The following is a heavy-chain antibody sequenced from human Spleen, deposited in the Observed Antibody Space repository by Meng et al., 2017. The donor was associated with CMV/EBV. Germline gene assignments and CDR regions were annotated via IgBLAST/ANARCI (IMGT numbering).Heavy chain of an antibody. CDR3: ARASGGEYSSSWSHFDY. Sequence: QVPLQQWGAGLLKPSETLSLTCAVYGGFFSGYYWSWIRQPPGKGLEWIGEINHSGSTNYNPSLKSRVTISVDTSKNQFSLKLSSVTAADTAVYYCARASGGEYSSSWSHFDYWGQGTLVTVSS. D-gene: IGHD6-13*01. CDR1: GGFFSGYY. CDR2: INHSGST. J-gene: IGHJ4*02. V-gene: IGHV4-34*01.